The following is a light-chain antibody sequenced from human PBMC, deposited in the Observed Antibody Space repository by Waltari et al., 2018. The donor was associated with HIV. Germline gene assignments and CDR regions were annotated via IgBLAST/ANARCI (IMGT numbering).Light chain of an antibody. CDR1: SSNIGSTY. V-gene: IGLV1-47*01. CDR2: RNS. Sequence: QSALTQPPPTSGTPGQTVTIPCSGSSSNIGSTYVSWYQQLPGPAPKLLIYRNSQRPSGVRDRFSGSKSGTSASLAINDLRSEDEAEYHCAAWDDSLSGWVFGGGTNLTVL. CDR3: AAWDDSLSGWV. J-gene: IGLJ3*02.